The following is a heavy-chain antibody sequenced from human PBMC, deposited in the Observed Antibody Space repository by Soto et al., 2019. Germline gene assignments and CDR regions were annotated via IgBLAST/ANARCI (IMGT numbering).Heavy chain of an antibody. Sequence: QVQLVQSGAEVKEPGASVKVSCKASGYMVTKHYIHWVRQAPEQGLEWMGIINPSGGSTNYLQKFQGRITMTLDTSTSTVYMELSSLRSEDTALHFCARADYYDSSGFYYDCWGQGSLVTVSS. D-gene: IGHD3-22*01. V-gene: IGHV1-46*01. CDR3: ARADYYDSSGFYYDC. J-gene: IGHJ4*02. CDR1: GYMVTKHY. CDR2: INPSGGST.